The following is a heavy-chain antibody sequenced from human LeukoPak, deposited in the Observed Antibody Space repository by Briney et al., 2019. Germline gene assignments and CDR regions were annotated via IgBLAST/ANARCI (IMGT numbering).Heavy chain of an antibody. CDR1: GFSLSTSGVG. CDR2: IYWDDDK. V-gene: IGHV2-5*02. J-gene: IGHJ4*02. CDR3: AHSGGHYDYVWGSYRYISYFDY. D-gene: IGHD3-16*02. Sequence: SGPTLVKPTQTLTLTCTFSGFSLSTSGVGVGWIRQPPGKALEWLALIYWDDDKRYSPSLKSRLTITKDTSKNQVVLTMTNMDPVDTATYYCAHSGGHYDYVWGSYRYISYFDYWGQGTLVAVSS.